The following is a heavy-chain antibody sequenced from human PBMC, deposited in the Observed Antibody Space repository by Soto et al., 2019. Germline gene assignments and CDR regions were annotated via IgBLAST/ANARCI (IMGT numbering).Heavy chain of an antibody. CDR2: ISSSSSYI. Sequence: GGSLRLSCAASGFTFSSYSMNWVRQAPGKGLEWVSSISSSSSYIYYADSVKGRFTISRDNAKNSLYLQMNSLRAEDTAVYYCARVARGSSPVYYYYGMDVWGQGTTVTVS. J-gene: IGHJ6*02. CDR1: GFTFSSYS. V-gene: IGHV3-21*01. CDR3: ARVARGSSPVYYYYGMDV. D-gene: IGHD6-6*01.